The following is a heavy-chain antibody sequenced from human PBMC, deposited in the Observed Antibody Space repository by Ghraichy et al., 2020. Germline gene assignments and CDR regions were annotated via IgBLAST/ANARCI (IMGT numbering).Heavy chain of an antibody. V-gene: IGHV3-23*01. CDR3: AKDNIYGHGFDI. Sequence: GALRLSCAASGFTFSSYSMSWVRQAPGKGLEWVSGISVSGGSTYYADSVKCRFTISRDNSKNTLSLQLNSLRAEDTSVYYCAKDNIYGHGFDIWGQGTMVTVSS. J-gene: IGHJ3*02. CDR1: GFTFSSYS. D-gene: IGHD3-10*01. CDR2: ISVSGGST.